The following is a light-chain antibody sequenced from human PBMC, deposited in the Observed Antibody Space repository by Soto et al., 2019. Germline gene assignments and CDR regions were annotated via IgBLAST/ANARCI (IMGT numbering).Light chain of an antibody. CDR3: SSYTTSYFYV. Sequence: QSVLTQPASVSGSPGQSITISCTGTSSDVGDYNYVSWYQQHPGKVPKLMIYGVKNRPSGVSYRFSASKSAFTASLTISGLQAEDEANYYCSSYTTSYFYVFGPGTKVTVL. CDR2: GVK. CDR1: SSDVGDYNY. V-gene: IGLV2-14*01. J-gene: IGLJ1*01.